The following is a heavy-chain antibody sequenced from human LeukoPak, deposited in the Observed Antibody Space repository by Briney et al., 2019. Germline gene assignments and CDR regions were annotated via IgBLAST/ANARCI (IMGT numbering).Heavy chain of an antibody. V-gene: IGHV4-59*01. J-gene: IGHJ4*02. Sequence: XXFIAYTGNTNYNPSLKSRVTISVDTSKNQFSLRLNSVTAADTAVYYCARVTRGSWHYFDYWGQGTLVTVSS. CDR3: ARVTRGSWHYFDY. CDR2: IAYTGNT. D-gene: IGHD6-6*01.